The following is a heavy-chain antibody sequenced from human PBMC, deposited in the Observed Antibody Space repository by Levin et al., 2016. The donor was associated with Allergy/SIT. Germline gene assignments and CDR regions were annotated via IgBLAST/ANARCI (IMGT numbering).Heavy chain of an antibody. CDR2: ISGSGGST. D-gene: IGHD5-12*01. CDR3: AKPPGYGPYWYFDL. Sequence: GESLKISCAASGFTFSSYAMSWVRQAPGKGLEWVSAISGSGGSTYYADSVKGRFTISRDNSKNTLYLQMNSLRAEDTAVYYCAKPPGYGPYWYFDLWGRGTLVTVSS. V-gene: IGHV3-23*01. J-gene: IGHJ2*01. CDR1: GFTFSSYA.